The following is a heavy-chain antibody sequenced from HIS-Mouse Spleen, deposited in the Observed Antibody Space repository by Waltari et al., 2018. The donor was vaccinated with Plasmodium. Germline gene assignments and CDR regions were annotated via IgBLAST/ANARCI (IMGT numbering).Heavy chain of an antibody. J-gene: IGHJ1*01. CDR3: ARVLGYKAAAGTFVEYFQH. D-gene: IGHD6-13*01. V-gene: IGHV1-2*02. CDR2: FNPNSGGT. CDR1: GYTFTGYY. Sequence: QVQLVQSGAEVKKPGASVKVSCKASGYTFTGYYMHWVRQAPGQGLEWMGWFNPNSGGTNYEQKFQGRVTMTRDASISTGYMELSRLRSDDTAVYYCARVLGYKAAAGTFVEYFQHWGQGTLVTVSS.